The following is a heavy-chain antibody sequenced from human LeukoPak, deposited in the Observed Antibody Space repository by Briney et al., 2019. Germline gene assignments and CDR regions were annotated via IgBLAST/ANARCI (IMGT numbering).Heavy chain of an antibody. CDR3: ARDLAVDTAMVKNCFDP. CDR2: ISFDRSNK. V-gene: IGHV3-30*03. J-gene: IGHJ5*02. CDR1: GFTFSRHG. Sequence: GGSLRLSCAASGFTFSRHGMHWVRQAPGKGLEWVAVISFDRSNKFYTDSVKGRFPISRDDSKNTLYLQMDSLRAEDTAVYYCARDLAVDTAMVKNCFDPWGQGTLVTVSS. D-gene: IGHD5-18*01.